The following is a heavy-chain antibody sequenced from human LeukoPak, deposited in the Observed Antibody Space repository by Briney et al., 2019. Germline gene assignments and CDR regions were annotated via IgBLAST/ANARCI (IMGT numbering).Heavy chain of an antibody. D-gene: IGHD2-2*01. CDR2: ISGEGGGT. J-gene: IGHJ4*02. CDR3: AKALSSDYSSSGDY. CDR1: GFTFSSYA. V-gene: IGHV3-23*01. Sequence: SGGSLRLSCAASGFTFSSYAMSWVRQAPGKGLEWVSSISGEGGGTHYADSVKGRFTISRDNSKNTVSLQMNSLRAEDTGVYYCAKALSSDYSSSGDYWGQGTLVTVSS.